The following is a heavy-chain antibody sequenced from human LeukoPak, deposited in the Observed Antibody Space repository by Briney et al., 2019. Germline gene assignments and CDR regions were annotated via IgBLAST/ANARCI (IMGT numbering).Heavy chain of an antibody. CDR2: INPNSGGT. D-gene: IGHD4-17*01. V-gene: IGHV1-2*04. CDR1: GYTFTGYY. J-gene: IGHJ5*02. Sequence: GASVKVSCKASGYTFTGYYMHWVRQAPGQGLEWMGWINPNSGGTNYAQKFQGWVTMTRDASISTAYMELSRLRSDDTAMYYCARAPKMTTGEPNWFDPWGQGTLVTVSS. CDR3: ARAPKMTTGEPNWFDP.